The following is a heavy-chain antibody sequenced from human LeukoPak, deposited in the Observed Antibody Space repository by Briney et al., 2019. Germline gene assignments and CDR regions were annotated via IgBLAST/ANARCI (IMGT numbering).Heavy chain of an antibody. CDR1: GFTFRTYG. J-gene: IGHJ4*02. D-gene: IGHD3-3*01. CDR3: ARVDPDVDFWSGYYLLDY. CDR2: IWFDGSNK. Sequence: GGSLRLSCAASGFTFRTYGMNWVRQAPGKGLEWVAVIWFDGSNKYYADSVKGRFTISRDNSKNTLHLQMNSLTAEDTAVYYCARVDPDVDFWSGYYLLDYWGQGILVTVSS. V-gene: IGHV3-33*01.